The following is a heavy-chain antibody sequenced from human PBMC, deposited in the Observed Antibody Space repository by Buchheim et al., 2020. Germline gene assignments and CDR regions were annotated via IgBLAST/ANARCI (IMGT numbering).Heavy chain of an antibody. J-gene: IGHJ4*02. CDR3: ARGFGSYFCPFDY. CDR1: GFTFSSYG. Sequence: QVQLVESGGGVVQPGRSLRLSCAASGFTFSSYGMHWVRQAPGKGLEWVAVIWYDGSNKYYADSVKGRFTISRDNSKNTLYLQMNSLRAEDTAVYYCARGFGSYFCPFDYWGQGTL. D-gene: IGHD1-26*01. V-gene: IGHV3-33*01. CDR2: IWYDGSNK.